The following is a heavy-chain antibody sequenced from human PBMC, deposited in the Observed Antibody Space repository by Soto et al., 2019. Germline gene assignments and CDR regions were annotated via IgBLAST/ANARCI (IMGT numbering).Heavy chain of an antibody. J-gene: IGHJ6*02. CDR3: AKRGSSGWNYYYGMDV. V-gene: IGHV3-30*18. CDR2: ISYDGSNK. CDR1: GFTFSSYG. D-gene: IGHD6-19*01. Sequence: QVQLVESGGGVVQPGRSLRLSCAASGFTFSSYGMHWVRQAPGKGLEWVAVISYDGSNKYYEDSVKGRFTISRDNSKNTLYLQMNSLRAEDTAVYYCAKRGSSGWNYYYGMDVWGQGTTVTVSS.